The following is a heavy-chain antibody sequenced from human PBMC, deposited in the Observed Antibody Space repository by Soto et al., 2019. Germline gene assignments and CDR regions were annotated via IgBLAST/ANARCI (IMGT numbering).Heavy chain of an antibody. CDR2: IYSGGSS. CDR1: GFTVSSNY. CDR3: ASCSMITFGGVIVDDAFDM. D-gene: IGHD3-16*02. Sequence: EVQLVESGGGLIQPGGSLRLSCAASGFTVSSNYMSWVRQTPGKGLEWVSIIYSGGSSYYADSVKGRFTISRDNSKNTRYLLMNSLRAEDTAVYYCASCSMITFGGVIVDDAFDMWGQGTMVSVSS. J-gene: IGHJ3*02. V-gene: IGHV3-53*01.